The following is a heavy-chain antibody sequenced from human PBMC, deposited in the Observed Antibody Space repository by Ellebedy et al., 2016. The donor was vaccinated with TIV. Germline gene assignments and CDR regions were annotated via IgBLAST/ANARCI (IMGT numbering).Heavy chain of an antibody. CDR2: INHSGST. D-gene: IGHD2-15*01. Sequence: SETLSLTCAVYGGSFSGYYWSWIRQPPGKGLEWIGEINHSGSTNYNPSHKSRVTISVDTSKNQFSLKLSSVTAADTAVYFCARGEIGVVVDATLYYYYGMDVWGQGTTVTVSS. V-gene: IGHV4-34*01. CDR1: GGSFSGYY. J-gene: IGHJ6*02. CDR3: ARGEIGVVVDATLYYYYGMDV.